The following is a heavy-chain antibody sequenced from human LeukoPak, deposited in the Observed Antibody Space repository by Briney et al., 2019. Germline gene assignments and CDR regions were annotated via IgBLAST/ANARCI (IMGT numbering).Heavy chain of an antibody. CDR2: ISSGSNTI. Sequence: GGSLRLSCAASGFTFSNSAMNWVRQAPGKGLEWVSYISSGSNTIYYADSVKGRFTISRDNAKNSLYLQMNSLRAEDTAVYYCARDFVTLTTIDYWGQGTLVTVSS. CDR1: GFTFSNSA. V-gene: IGHV3-48*01. CDR3: ARDFVTLTTIDY. J-gene: IGHJ4*02. D-gene: IGHD4-17*01.